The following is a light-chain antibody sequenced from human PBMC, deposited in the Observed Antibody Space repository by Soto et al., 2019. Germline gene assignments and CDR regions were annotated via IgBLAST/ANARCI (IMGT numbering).Light chain of an antibody. CDR3: QQRSNWPLT. J-gene: IGKJ4*01. CDR2: DAS. Sequence: EIVLTQSPGTLSLSPGERATLSCRASQSVSSRSLAWYQQKLGQAPRLLIYDASNRATGIPARFSGSGSGTDFTLTISSLEPEDFAVYYCQQRSNWPLTFGGGTKVDIK. V-gene: IGKV3-11*01. CDR1: QSVSSRS.